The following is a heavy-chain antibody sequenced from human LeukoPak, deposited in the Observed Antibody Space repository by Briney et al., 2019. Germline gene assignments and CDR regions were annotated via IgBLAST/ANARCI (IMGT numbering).Heavy chain of an antibody. CDR1: GGTFSRYV. J-gene: IGHJ4*02. Sequence: GASVKVSCKASGGTFSRYVISWVRQAPGQGLEWMGGISPIFGTANYAQKFQGRVTITADESTSTAYMELSSLRSEDTAVYYCARDETRDTTLDYWGQGTLVTVSS. CDR3: ARDETRDTTLDY. D-gene: IGHD1-1*01. CDR2: ISPIFGTA. V-gene: IGHV1-69*13.